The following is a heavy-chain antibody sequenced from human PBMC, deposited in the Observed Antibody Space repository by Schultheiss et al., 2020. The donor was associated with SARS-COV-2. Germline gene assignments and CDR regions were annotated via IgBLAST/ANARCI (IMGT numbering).Heavy chain of an antibody. D-gene: IGHD6-19*01. CDR2: ISSSGSTI. Sequence: GGSLRLSCAASGFTFSDYYMSWIRQAPGKGLEWVSYISSSGSTIYYADSVKGRFTISRDNAKNSLYLQMNSLRAEDTAVYYCARVVVHSSGWVPFDYWGQGMLVTVSS. CDR3: ARVVVHSSGWVPFDY. V-gene: IGHV3-11*04. J-gene: IGHJ4*02. CDR1: GFTFSDYY.